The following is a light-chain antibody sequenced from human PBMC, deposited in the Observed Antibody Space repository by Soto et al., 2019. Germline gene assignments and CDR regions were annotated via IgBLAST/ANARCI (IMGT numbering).Light chain of an antibody. CDR3: QSYDTSLSVGV. J-gene: IGLJ3*02. V-gene: IGLV1-40*01. CDR1: SSNFGAGYD. CDR2: DNI. Sequence: QSVLTQPPSVSGAPGQRVTISCTGSSSNFGAGYDVHWYQQFAGKAPKLLIYDNINRPSGVPDRFSGSRSGTSASLAITGLQAEDEADYYCQSYDTSLSVGVFGGGTKLTVL.